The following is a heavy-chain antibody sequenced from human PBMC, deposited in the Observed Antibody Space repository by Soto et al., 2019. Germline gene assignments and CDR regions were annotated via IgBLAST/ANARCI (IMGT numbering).Heavy chain of an antibody. CDR1: GFTFSSYG. Sequence: GGSLTLSCAASGFTFSSYGMHWVRQAPGKGLERVAVIWYDGSNKYYADSVKGRFTISRDNSKNTLYPQMNSLRAEDTAVYYCARDSGGGPYYYDGSGYYVFIKRAATGGMDLWGQGATVTVSS. CDR2: IWYDGSNK. D-gene: IGHD3-22*01. J-gene: IGHJ6*02. CDR3: ARDSGGGPYYYDGSGYYVFIKRAATGGMDL. V-gene: IGHV3-33*01.